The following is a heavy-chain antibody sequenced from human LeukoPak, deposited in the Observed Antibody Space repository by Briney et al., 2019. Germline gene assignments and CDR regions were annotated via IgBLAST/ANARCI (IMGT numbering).Heavy chain of an antibody. CDR3: AKDTCYYDSSGYYRGMDY. D-gene: IGHD3-22*01. V-gene: IGHV3-30*18. CDR1: GFTFSSYG. J-gene: IGHJ4*02. Sequence: GGSLRLSCAASGFTFSSYGMHWVRQAPGKGLEWVAVISYDGSNKYYADSVKGRFTISRDNSKNTLYLQMNSLRAEDTAVYYCAKDTCYYDSSGYYRGMDYWGQGTLVTVSS. CDR2: ISYDGSNK.